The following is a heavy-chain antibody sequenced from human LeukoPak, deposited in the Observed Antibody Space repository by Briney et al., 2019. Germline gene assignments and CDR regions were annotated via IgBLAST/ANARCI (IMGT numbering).Heavy chain of an antibody. Sequence: GGSLRLSCAASGFTFDDYAMHWVRQAPGKGLEWVPGISWNSGSIGYADSVKGRFTISRDNAKNSLYLQMNSLRAEDTALYYCAQLAVAGLDAFDIWGQGTMVTVSS. J-gene: IGHJ3*02. CDR2: ISWNSGSI. CDR1: GFTFDDYA. D-gene: IGHD6-19*01. V-gene: IGHV3-9*01. CDR3: AQLAVAGLDAFDI.